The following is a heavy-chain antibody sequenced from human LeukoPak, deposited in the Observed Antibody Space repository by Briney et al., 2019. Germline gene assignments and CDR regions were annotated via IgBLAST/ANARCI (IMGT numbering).Heavy chain of an antibody. CDR2: IKQDGSAK. CDR1: SLTILVNKSD. CDR3: AQEHVDSSGYYYVPNWFGP. D-gene: IGHD3-22*01. V-gene: IGHV3-7*01. Sequence: GGSLRLSCAVCSLTILVNKSDMKWVRQAPGRGLGWVANIKQDGSAKYYVDSVKDRFTISRDNAKNSLYLQMNSLRAEDTAVYYCAQEHVDSSGYYYVPNWFGPWGQGTLVIVSS. J-gene: IGHJ5*02.